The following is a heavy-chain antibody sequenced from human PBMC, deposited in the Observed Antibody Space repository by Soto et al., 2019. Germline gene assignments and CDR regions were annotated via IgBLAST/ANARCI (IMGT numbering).Heavy chain of an antibody. CDR3: ARDGTYYYYYGMDV. Sequence: QVQLQESGPGLVKPSQTLSLTCTVSGGSISSGDYYWSWIRQPPGKGLEWIGYIYYSGSTYYNPSLKSRGTISVGTSKNQFSLKLSSVTAADTAVYYCARDGTYYYYYGMDVWGQGTTVTVSS. CDR2: IYYSGST. CDR1: GGSISSGDYY. V-gene: IGHV4-30-4*01. J-gene: IGHJ6*02. D-gene: IGHD6-13*01.